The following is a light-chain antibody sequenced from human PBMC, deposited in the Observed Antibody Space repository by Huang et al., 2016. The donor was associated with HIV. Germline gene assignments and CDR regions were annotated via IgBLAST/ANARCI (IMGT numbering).Light chain of an antibody. J-gene: IGKJ5*01. CDR2: GAS. CDR3: QHYGESPI. CDR1: QSVGSNH. Sequence: ELMLTQSPGTLSLSPGESGTLSCRASQSVGSNHLAWYQQKPGQAPRLLIFGASSRATGIPDRCSGSGSGTDFALSITRLEPEDFAVYYCQHYGESPIFGQGTRLDIK. V-gene: IGKV3-20*01.